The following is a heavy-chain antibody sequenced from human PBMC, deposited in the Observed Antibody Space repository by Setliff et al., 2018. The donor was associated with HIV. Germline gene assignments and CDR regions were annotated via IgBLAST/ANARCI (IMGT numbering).Heavy chain of an antibody. CDR3: ARDDHYYDSGSYYSDWYFDL. V-gene: IGHV1-69*13. CDR2: IIPIFGTA. Sequence: SVKVSCKASGGTLSNYTITWVRQAPGQGLEWMGGIIPIFGTANYAQKFQGRVTITADESTSTAYVELDSLRSEDTAVYYCARDDHYYDSGSYYSDWYFDLWGRGTLVTVSS. CDR1: GGTLSNYT. D-gene: IGHD3-10*01. J-gene: IGHJ2*01.